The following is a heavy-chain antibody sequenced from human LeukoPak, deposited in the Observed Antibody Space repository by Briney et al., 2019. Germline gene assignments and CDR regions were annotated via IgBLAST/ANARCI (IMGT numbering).Heavy chain of an antibody. CDR1: GFTFSSYW. V-gene: IGHV3-7*01. D-gene: IGHD2-2*01. J-gene: IGHJ5*02. CDR2: IKQDGSEK. CDR3: ARDRTGCSSTSCYYPNWLDP. Sequence: GGSLRLSCAASGFTFSSYWMSWVRQAPGKGLEWVANIKQDGSEKYYVDSVKGRFTISRDNAKNSLYLQMNSLRAEDTAVYYCARDRTGCSSTSCYYPNWLDPWGQGTLVTVSS.